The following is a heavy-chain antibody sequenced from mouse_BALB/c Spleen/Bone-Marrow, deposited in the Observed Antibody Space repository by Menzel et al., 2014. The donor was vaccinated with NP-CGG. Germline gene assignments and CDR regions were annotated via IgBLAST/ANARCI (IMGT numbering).Heavy chain of an antibody. D-gene: IGHD2-2*01. CDR2: IYPGNSDT. J-gene: IGHJ2*01. V-gene: IGHV1-12*01. CDR3: ARGDGYDSYYFDY. CDR1: GYTFTSYN. Sequence: QVQLQQSGAELVKPGASVKMSCKASGYTFTSYNMHWVKQTPGQGLEWIGAIYPGNSDTSYNQKCKGKATLTADKSSSTAYMQLSSLTSEDSAVYYCARGDGYDSYYFDYWGQGTTLTVSS.